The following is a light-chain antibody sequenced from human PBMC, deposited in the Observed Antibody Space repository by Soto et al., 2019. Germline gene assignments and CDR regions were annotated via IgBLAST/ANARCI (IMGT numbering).Light chain of an antibody. Sequence: DIQMTQSPSSLSASVGDRVTTTCRASQSISSYLNWYQQKPGKAPKLLIYAASSLQSGAPSRFSGSGSGTDFTLTISSLQPEDFATYYCQQSYSTLGTFGQGTKVDIK. CDR2: AAS. CDR1: QSISSY. V-gene: IGKV1-39*01. J-gene: IGKJ2*01. CDR3: QQSYSTLGT.